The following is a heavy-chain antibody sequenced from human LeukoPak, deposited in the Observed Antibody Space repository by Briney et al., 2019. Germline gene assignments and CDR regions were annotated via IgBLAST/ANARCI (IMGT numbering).Heavy chain of an antibody. J-gene: IGHJ3*02. CDR2: IYYIWST. CDR1: GGSINSSSYY. Sequence: SETLSLTCTVSGGSINSSSYYWGWIRQPPGKGLEWVGPIYYIWSTYYNPSLKSRVTISVDTSKNQFSLKLSSVTASDTAVYYCARRFAPSRNDAFDIWGQGTMVTVSS. V-gene: IGHV4-39*01. D-gene: IGHD3-10*01. CDR3: ARRFAPSRNDAFDI.